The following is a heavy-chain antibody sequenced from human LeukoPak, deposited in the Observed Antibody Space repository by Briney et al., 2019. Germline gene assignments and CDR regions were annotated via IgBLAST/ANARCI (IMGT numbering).Heavy chain of an antibody. D-gene: IGHD1-26*01. CDR2: IYYSGST. CDR3: ARDPSRWELPYFDY. J-gene: IGHJ4*02. Sequence: SETLSLTCTVSGGSISSSSYYWGWIRQPPGKGLEWIGSIYYSGSTYYNPSLKSRVTISVDTSKNQFSLKLSSVTAADTAVYYCARDPSRWELPYFDYWGQGTLVTVSS. V-gene: IGHV4-39*07. CDR1: GGSISSSSYY.